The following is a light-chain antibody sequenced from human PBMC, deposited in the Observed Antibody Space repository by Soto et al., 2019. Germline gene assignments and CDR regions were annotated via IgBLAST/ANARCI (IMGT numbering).Light chain of an antibody. CDR2: GNS. CDR3: QSYESSLSGSYV. CDR1: ISNIGAGYD. Sequence: QSLLTQPPSLSGAPGQRVTISCTGSISNIGAGYDVHWYQQLPGTAPKLLIYGNSNRPSGVPDRFSGSKSGTSASLAITGLQAEDEADYYCQSYESSLSGSYVFGTGTKVSVL. V-gene: IGLV1-40*01. J-gene: IGLJ1*01.